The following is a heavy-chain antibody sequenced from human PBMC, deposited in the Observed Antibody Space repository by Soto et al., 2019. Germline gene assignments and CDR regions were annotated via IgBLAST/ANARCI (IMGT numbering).Heavy chain of an antibody. V-gene: IGHV2-5*02. Sequence: QITLKESGPTLVKPTQTLTLTCTFSGFSLSPSAVGVGWIRQPPGKALEWLGIIFWDDDKRYRPSLKSRLTISKDTSKNQLVLRMTNMNPVDTATYYCAHLPWKQLWPRAPVVNWGQGTPVTVSS. CDR2: IFWDDDK. J-gene: IGHJ4*02. D-gene: IGHD5-18*01. CDR3: AHLPWKQLWPRAPVVN. CDR1: GFSLSPSAVG.